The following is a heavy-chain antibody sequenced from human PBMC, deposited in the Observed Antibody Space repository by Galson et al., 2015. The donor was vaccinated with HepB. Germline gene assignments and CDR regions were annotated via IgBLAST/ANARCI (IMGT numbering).Heavy chain of an antibody. V-gene: IGHV1-18*01. Sequence: KVSXKASXXXFTTYGXTWVRXAPRQGLEXXXWISPYNGNTNYAQTLQGRVTMTTDPSTSTAYMELRSLTSDDTAVYYCARAGYSSGWDFWGQGTLVTGXS. CDR2: ISPYNGNT. D-gene: IGHD6-19*01. CDR3: ARAGYSSGWDF. J-gene: IGHJ4*02. CDR1: XXXFTTYG.